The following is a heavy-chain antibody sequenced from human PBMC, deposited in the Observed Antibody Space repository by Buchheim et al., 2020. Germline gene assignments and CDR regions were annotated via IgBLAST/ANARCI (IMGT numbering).Heavy chain of an antibody. CDR2: VGTTFTTI. CDR3: ARVVPAAKYYYYYGMDV. J-gene: IGHJ6*02. D-gene: IGHD2-2*01. V-gene: IGHV3-11*01. Sequence: QVQLVESGGGLVKPGGSLRLSCAASGFSFNNYYMSWIRQAPGKGLEWVSAVGTTFTTIYYADSVKGRFTISRDNAKNSLYLQMNSLRAEDTAVYYCARVVPAAKYYYYYGMDVWGQGTT. CDR1: GFSFNNYY.